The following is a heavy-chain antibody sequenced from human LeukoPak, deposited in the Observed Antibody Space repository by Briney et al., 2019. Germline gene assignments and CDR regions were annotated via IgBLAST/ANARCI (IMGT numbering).Heavy chain of an antibody. Sequence: SETLSLTCTVSGGSISSYYWSWIRQPPGKGLEWIGYIYHSGSTYYNPSLKSRVTISVDRSKNQFSLKLSSVTAADTAVYYCARDVGLGGQLLYWGQGTLVTVSS. CDR3: ARDVGLGGQLLY. V-gene: IGHV4-59*12. CDR1: GGSISSYY. J-gene: IGHJ4*02. D-gene: IGHD2-2*01. CDR2: IYHSGST.